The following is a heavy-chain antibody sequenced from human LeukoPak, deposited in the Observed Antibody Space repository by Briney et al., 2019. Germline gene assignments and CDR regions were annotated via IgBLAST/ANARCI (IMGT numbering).Heavy chain of an antibody. CDR3: AKDPAGGSYLNWFDP. V-gene: IGHV3-11*04. Sequence: GGSLRLSCAASGFTFSDYYMSWIRQAPGKGLEWVSYISSSGSTIYYADSVKGRFTISRDNAKNSLYLQMNSLRAEDTAVYYCAKDPAGGSYLNWFDPWGQGTLVTVSS. D-gene: IGHD1-26*01. CDR1: GFTFSDYY. J-gene: IGHJ5*02. CDR2: ISSSGSTI.